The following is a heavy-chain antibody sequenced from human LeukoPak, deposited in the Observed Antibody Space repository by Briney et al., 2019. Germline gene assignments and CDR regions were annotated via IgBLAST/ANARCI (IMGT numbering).Heavy chain of an antibody. CDR2: INPKSGVT. Sequence: ASMKVSCNTSGYTFTDYYIHWVRQARGQGLEWMGWINPKSGVTNYAQKFQGRVTLTSDTSVSTAYIDLSSLASGDTAVYYCARALGNYYDSTVYQAYWGQGQLVTVSS. D-gene: IGHD3-22*01. CDR3: ARALGNYYDSTVYQAY. J-gene: IGHJ4*02. CDR1: GYTFTDYY. V-gene: IGHV1-2*02.